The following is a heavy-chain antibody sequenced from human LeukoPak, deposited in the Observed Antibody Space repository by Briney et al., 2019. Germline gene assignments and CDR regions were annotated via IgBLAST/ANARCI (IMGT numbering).Heavy chain of an antibody. CDR1: GGSISSYY. V-gene: IGHV4-4*07. Sequence: PSETLSLTCTVSGGSISSYYWSWIRQPAGRGLEWIGRIFTTGSTNYNPSLKGRVTMSVDTSKNQFSLKLSSVTAADTAVYYCARSGPLLLGRYMDVWGKGTTVTVSS. D-gene: IGHD2-15*01. CDR3: ARSGPLLLGRYMDV. J-gene: IGHJ6*03. CDR2: IFTTGST.